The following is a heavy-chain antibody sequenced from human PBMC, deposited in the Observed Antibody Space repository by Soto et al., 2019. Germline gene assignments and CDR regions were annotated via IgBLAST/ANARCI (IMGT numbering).Heavy chain of an antibody. CDR3: ARDPRYSYGLYYYGMDV. D-gene: IGHD5-18*01. V-gene: IGHV3-21*01. Sequence: GGSLRLSCAASGFTFSSYSMNWVRQAPGKGLEWVSSISSSSSYIYYADSVKGRFTISRDNAKNSLYLQMNSLRAEDTAVYYCARDPRYSYGLYYYGMDVWGQGTTVT. CDR1: GFTFSSYS. CDR2: ISSSSSYI. J-gene: IGHJ6*02.